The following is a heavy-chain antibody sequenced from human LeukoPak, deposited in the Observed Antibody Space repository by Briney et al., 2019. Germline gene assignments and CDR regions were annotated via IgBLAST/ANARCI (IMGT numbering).Heavy chain of an antibody. J-gene: IGHJ5*01. CDR1: GGSISSGGYY. CDR3: VRHDGRGGATMGAFDS. D-gene: IGHD4/OR15-4a*01. Sequence: SQTLSLTCTVSGGSISSGGYYWSWIRQHPGKGLEWIGYIYYSGSTYYNPSLKSRVTISVDTSKNQFSLKLSSVTAADTAVYYCVRHDGRGGATMGAFDSWGQGSLVTVSS. V-gene: IGHV4-31*03. CDR2: IYYSGST.